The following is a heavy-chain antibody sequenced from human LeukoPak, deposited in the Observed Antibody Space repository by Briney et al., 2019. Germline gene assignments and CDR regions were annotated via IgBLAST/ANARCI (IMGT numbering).Heavy chain of an antibody. CDR2: INHSGST. CDR3: ARQARIIDY. D-gene: IGHD2-15*01. J-gene: IGHJ4*02. Sequence: PSETLSLTCTVSGGSISSGGYYWSWIRQPPGKGLEWIGEINHSGSTNYNPSLKSRVTISVDTSKNQFSLKLSSVTAADTAVYYCARQARIIDYWGQGILVTVSS. CDR1: GGSISSGGYY. V-gene: IGHV4-39*07.